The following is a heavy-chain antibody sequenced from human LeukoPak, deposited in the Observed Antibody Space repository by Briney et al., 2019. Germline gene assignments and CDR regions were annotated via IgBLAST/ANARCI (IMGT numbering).Heavy chain of an antibody. CDR3: ARGSSTSATNIWFDP. CDR1: GFTFSSYG. D-gene: IGHD2-2*01. CDR2: VSSDGSID. J-gene: IGHJ5*02. V-gene: IGHV3-30*03. Sequence: GGSLRLSCAASGFTFSSYGMHWVRQAPGKGLEWVAVVSSDGSIDYYADSVRGRFTVSRDNSKNTMYLQVNSLRAEDTAVYYCARGSSTSATNIWFDPWGQGTLVTVSS.